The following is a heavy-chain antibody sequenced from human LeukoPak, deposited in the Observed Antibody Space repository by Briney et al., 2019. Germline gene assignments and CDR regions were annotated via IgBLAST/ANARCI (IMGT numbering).Heavy chain of an antibody. Sequence: GASVKVSCKASGYTFTSYYMHWVRQAPGQGLEWMGIINPSGGSTSYAQKFQGRVTMTRDTSTSTVYMELSSLRSEDTAVYYCARDYCSSTSCYWLENWGQGTLVTVSS. CDR2: INPSGGST. D-gene: IGHD2-2*01. J-gene: IGHJ4*02. V-gene: IGHV1-46*01. CDR1: GYTFTSYY. CDR3: ARDYCSSTSCYWLEN.